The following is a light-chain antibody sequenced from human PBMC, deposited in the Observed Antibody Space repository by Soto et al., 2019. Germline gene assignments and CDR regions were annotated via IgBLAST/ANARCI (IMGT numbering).Light chain of an antibody. CDR3: GTWDTSLDARVFGV. J-gene: IGLJ3*02. Sequence: QSVLTQPPSVSAAPGQKITISCSGGSSNIGTNYVSWYQQLPGTAPKLLNYEDNKRPSGIPDRFSGSKSGTSATLDITGLQTGDEADYYCGTWDTSLDARVFGVFGGGTKVTVL. CDR1: SSNIGTNY. CDR2: EDN. V-gene: IGLV1-51*02.